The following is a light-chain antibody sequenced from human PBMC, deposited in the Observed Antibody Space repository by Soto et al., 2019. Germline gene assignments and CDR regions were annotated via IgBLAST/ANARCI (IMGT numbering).Light chain of an antibody. J-gene: IGLJ2*01. V-gene: IGLV1-47*01. CDR3: AAWDDSLNGVV. Sequence: QSVLTQPPSASGTPEQRVTISCSGTSSNIGSNYVYWYQQLPGAAPKLLIYRNNQRFSGVPDRFSGSKSGTSASLAISGLRSEDEADYYCAAWDDSLNGVVFGGGTKVTVL. CDR2: RNN. CDR1: SSNIGSNY.